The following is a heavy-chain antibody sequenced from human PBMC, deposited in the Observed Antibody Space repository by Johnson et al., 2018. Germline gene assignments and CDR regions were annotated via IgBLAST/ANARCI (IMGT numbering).Heavy chain of an antibody. V-gene: IGHV3-30*18. J-gene: IGHJ6*02. CDR2: MSYDGSHK. CDR1: GFTFSSYG. Sequence: QVQLVQSGGGVVQPGRSLRLSCAASGFTFSSYGMHWVRQAPGKGLEWVALMSYDGSHKYSADSVKGRFSISRYNSKNTLSLHMSSLRAEDTAVYYCAKQEDYSNHYDYGMDVWGQGTTVTVSS. D-gene: IGHD4-11*01. CDR3: AKQEDYSNHYDYGMDV.